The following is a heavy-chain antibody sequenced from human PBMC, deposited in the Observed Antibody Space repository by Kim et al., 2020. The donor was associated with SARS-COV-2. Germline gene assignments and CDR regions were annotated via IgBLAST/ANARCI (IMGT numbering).Heavy chain of an antibody. CDR2: IYSGGST. V-gene: IGHV3-66*02. CDR1: GFTVSSNY. J-gene: IGHJ6*02. D-gene: IGHD1-20*01. CDR3: ARDITGTTRGGHYYYYYGMDV. Sequence: GGSLRLSCAASGFTVSSNYMSWVRQAPGKGLEWVSVIYSGGSTYYADSVKGRFTISRDNSKNTLYLQMNSLRAEDTAVYYCARDITGTTRGGHYYYYYGMDVWGQGTTVTVSS.